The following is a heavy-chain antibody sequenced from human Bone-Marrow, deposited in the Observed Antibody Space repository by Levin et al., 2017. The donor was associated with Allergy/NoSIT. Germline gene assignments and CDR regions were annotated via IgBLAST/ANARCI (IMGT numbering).Heavy chain of an antibody. V-gene: IGHV1-46*01. Sequence: GASVKVSCKSSGYSFSTYYINWVRQAPGQGLEWMGIINPDGGTTNYAQKFQGRVTMTSDTSTSTVYMELSSLKSEDTALYFCARDLTGYYYFDYWGQGTLLTVSS. D-gene: IGHD3-9*01. J-gene: IGHJ4*02. CDR3: ARDLTGYYYFDY. CDR2: INPDGGTT. CDR1: GYSFSTYY.